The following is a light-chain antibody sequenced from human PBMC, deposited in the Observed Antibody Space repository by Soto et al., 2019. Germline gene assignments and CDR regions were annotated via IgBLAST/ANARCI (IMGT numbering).Light chain of an antibody. CDR3: HQYGSSVT. CDR2: GAS. CDR1: QSVSSCY. V-gene: IGKV3-20*01. J-gene: IGKJ1*01. Sequence: IVLTQSPCTLSLSPGETATLSCMASQSVSSCYLAWYQQNPGLAPSLLIYGASSRATPTSDRFSRSASGTYFTLTISILEPEQFAVYYGHQYGSSVTFGQETHVEIK.